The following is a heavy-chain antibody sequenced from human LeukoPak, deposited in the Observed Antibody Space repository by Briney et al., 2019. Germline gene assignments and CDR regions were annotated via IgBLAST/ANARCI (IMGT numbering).Heavy chain of an antibody. J-gene: IGHJ4*02. CDR1: GGSISSTTYY. Sequence: SETLSLTCTVSGGSISSTTYYWGWIRQPPGKGLEWIGSIYYSGSTYYNPSLKSRVTISVDTSKNQFSLKLSSVTAADTAVYYCARAQRVRGWELPRGQYYFDYWGQGTLVTVSS. CDR3: ARAQRVRGWELPRGQYYFDY. V-gene: IGHV4-39*07. D-gene: IGHD1-26*01. CDR2: IYYSGST.